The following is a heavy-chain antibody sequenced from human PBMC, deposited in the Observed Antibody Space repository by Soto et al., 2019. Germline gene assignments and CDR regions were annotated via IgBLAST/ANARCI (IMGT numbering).Heavy chain of an antibody. V-gene: IGHV1-69*13. J-gene: IGHJ6*02. Sequence: SVKVSCKASGGTFSSYAISWVRQAPGQGLEWMGGIIPIFGTANYAQKFQGRVTITADESTSTAYMELSSLRSGDTAVYYCASEVYSSGWPTYYYYYGMDVWGQGTTVTVSS. CDR1: GGTFSSYA. D-gene: IGHD6-19*01. CDR2: IIPIFGTA. CDR3: ASEVYSSGWPTYYYYYGMDV.